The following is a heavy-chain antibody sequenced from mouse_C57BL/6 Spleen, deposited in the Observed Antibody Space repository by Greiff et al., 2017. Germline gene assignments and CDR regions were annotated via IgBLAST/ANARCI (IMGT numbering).Heavy chain of an antibody. CDR1: GYTFTDYN. V-gene: IGHV1-18*01. J-gene: IGHJ3*01. CDR3: ARRWLLRGGRWFAY. D-gene: IGHD2-3*01. Sequence: VQLQQSGPELVKPGASVKIPCKASGYTFTDYNMDWVKQSHGKSLEWIGDINPNNGGTIYNQKFKGKATLTVDKSSSTAYMELRSLTSEDTAVYYCARRWLLRGGRWFAYWGQGTLVTVSA. CDR2: INPNNGGT.